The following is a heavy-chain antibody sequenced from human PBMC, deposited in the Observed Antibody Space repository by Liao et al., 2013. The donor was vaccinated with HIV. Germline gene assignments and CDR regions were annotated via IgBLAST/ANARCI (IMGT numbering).Heavy chain of an antibody. Sequence: QVQLQQWGAGLLKPSETLSLTCAVYGGSFSGYYWSWIRQPPGKGLEWIGEINHSGSTNYNPSLKSRVTMSVDTSRNQFSLQLSSVTAADTALYYCARGAGYSYGRRMDIWGQGTMVTVSS. CDR2: INHSGST. D-gene: IGHD5-18*01. CDR1: GGSFSGYY. CDR3: ARGAGYSYGRRMDI. J-gene: IGHJ3*02. V-gene: IGHV4-34*01.